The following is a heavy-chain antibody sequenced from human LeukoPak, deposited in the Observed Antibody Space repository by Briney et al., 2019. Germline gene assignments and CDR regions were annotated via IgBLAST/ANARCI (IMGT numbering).Heavy chain of an antibody. CDR3: ANLDSYYYDSSAPFDS. Sequence: GGSQRLSCAASGFTFRSYAMSWVRQAPGKGLEWVSAISGSGGSTYYADSVKGRFTISRDNSKNTLYLQMNSLRAEDTAAYYCANLDSYYYDSSAPFDSWGQGTLVTVSS. D-gene: IGHD3-22*01. J-gene: IGHJ4*02. CDR1: GFTFRSYA. V-gene: IGHV3-23*01. CDR2: ISGSGGST.